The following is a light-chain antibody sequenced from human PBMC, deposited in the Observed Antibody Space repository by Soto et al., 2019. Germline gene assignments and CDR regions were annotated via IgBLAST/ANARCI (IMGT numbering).Light chain of an antibody. V-gene: IGLV2-14*01. Sequence: QSALTQPASGSGSPGQSIPISCTGTSSDVGGYNYVSWYQQHPGKAPKLMIYDVGNRPSGVSNRFSGSKSGNTASLTISGLQAEDEADYYCSSYTSSSTLVVFGGGTQLTVL. CDR1: SSDVGGYNY. CDR2: DVG. CDR3: SSYTSSSTLVV. J-gene: IGLJ2*01.